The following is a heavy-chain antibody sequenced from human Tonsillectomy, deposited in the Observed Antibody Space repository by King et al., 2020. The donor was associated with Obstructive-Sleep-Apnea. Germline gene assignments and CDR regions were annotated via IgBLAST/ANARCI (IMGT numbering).Heavy chain of an antibody. J-gene: IGHJ4*02. CDR1: GGSFSGLR. CDR2: INDCGST. CDR3: ARRDDY. Sequence: VQLQQWGAGLLKPSETLSLTCAVFGGSFSGLRWSWIRHSPGKGLQWIGEINDCGSTTYNPSLRSRVTRSLDTSKNQFSLKLNSVTAADTAVYYCARRDDYWGQGTLVTVSS. V-gene: IGHV4-34*01.